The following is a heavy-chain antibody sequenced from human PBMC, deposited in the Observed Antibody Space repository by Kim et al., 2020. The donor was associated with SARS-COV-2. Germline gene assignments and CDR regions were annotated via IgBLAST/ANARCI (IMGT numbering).Heavy chain of an antibody. CDR2: ISGSGAGT. J-gene: IGHJ4*02. D-gene: IGHD2-15*01. CDR3: ARMAAALDFDY. V-gene: IGHV3-23*01. CDR1: GFTFNNYA. Sequence: GGSLRLSCAASGFTFNNYAMNWVRQAPGKGLEWIPRISGSGAGTYYADSVKGRFTISRDNSKNTLDLQMSSLRGEDTAVYYCARMAAALDFDYWGLGTLV.